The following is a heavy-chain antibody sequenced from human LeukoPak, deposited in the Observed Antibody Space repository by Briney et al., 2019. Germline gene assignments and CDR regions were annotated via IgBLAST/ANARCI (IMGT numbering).Heavy chain of an antibody. D-gene: IGHD3-10*01. CDR2: INPSGGST. CDR3: ARDLRFGEWKVQV. V-gene: IGHV1-46*01. CDR1: GYTFTSYY. J-gene: IGHJ3*01. Sequence: ASVEVSCKASGYTFTSYYMHWVRQAPGPGLEWMGIINPSGGSTSYAQKFQGRVTMTRDTSTSTLYMELSSLRSEDTAVYYCARDLRFGEWKVQVWGQGTMVTVSS.